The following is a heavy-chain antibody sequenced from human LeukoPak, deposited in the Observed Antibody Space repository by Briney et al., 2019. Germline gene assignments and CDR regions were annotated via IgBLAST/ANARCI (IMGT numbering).Heavy chain of an antibody. CDR1: GYTFTSYY. Sequence: GASVKVSCKASGYTFTSYYMHWVRQAPGQGLEWMGIINPSGGSTSYAQKFQGRVTITRDTSTSTVYMELSNLRSEDTAVYCCAREDDYVWGSLYGPFVYWGQGTLVTVSS. J-gene: IGHJ4*02. V-gene: IGHV1-46*01. CDR3: AREDDYVWGSLYGPFVY. D-gene: IGHD3-16*01. CDR2: INPSGGST.